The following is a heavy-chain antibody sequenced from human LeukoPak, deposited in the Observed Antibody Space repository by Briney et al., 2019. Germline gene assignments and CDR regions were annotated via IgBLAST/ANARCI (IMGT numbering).Heavy chain of an antibody. J-gene: IGHJ5*02. CDR2: IYPGDSEV. Sequence: GESLKISCQGSGYDFTSYWIGWVRQLPGKGLERMGIIYPGDSEVKYSPSFQGQVTISVDKSSNTAYLQWSSLKASDTATYYCARLLTTMIRGVTHNWFDPWGQGTLVTVSS. CDR1: GYDFTSYW. V-gene: IGHV5-51*01. CDR3: ARLLTTMIRGVTHNWFDP. D-gene: IGHD3-10*01.